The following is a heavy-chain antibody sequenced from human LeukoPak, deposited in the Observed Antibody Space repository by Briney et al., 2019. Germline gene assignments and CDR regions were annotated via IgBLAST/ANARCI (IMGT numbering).Heavy chain of an antibody. Sequence: ASVKVSCTVSGYILTELSMHWVRQAPGHGLEWMGGFDLEDGETIYAQKFQGRVTMTEDTSTDTAYMELSSLRSEDTAVYYCATSGYGWELGYWGQGTLVTVSS. CDR3: ATSGYGWELGY. CDR1: GYILTELS. D-gene: IGHD1-26*01. CDR2: FDLEDGET. J-gene: IGHJ4*02. V-gene: IGHV1-24*01.